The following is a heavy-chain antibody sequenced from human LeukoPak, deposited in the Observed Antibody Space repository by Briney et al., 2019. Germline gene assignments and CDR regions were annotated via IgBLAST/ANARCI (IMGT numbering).Heavy chain of an antibody. CDR2: MNPNNGYT. J-gene: IGHJ4*02. CDR3: VRSGTTIFGVVTDTQDY. V-gene: IGHV1-8*02. D-gene: IGHD3-3*01. Sequence: ASVKVSCKASGYTFTTYDINWVRQATGQGLEWMAWMNPNNGYTGSAQKFQGRLTITRDTSISTAYMELTSLRFEDTAVYYCVRSGTTIFGVVTDTQDYWGQGTLVTVSS. CDR1: GYTFTTYD.